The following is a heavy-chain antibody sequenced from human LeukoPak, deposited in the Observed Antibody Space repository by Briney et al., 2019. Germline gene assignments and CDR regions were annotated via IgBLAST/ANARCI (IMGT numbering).Heavy chain of an antibody. CDR2: ISSSSSTI. V-gene: IGHV3-48*01. Sequence: GGSLRLSCAASGFTFSSHSMNWVRQAPGKGLEWVSYISSSSSTIYYADSVKGRFTISRDNAKNSLYLQMSSLRAEDTAVYYCARDYEWLRFWGQGTLVTVSS. J-gene: IGHJ4*02. CDR3: ARDYEWLRF. D-gene: IGHD5-12*01. CDR1: GFTFSSHS.